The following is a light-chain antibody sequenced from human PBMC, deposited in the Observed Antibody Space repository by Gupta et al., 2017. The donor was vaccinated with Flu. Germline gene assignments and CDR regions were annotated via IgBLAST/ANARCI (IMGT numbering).Light chain of an antibody. CDR2: SSN. CDR1: SSNIGSNT. CDR3: VAWDDSVNGWV. V-gene: IGLV1-44*01. Sequence: SSSNIGSNTANWYQQLPGTAPKLLIYSSNQRLSGVPDRFSGSKSGTAVSLAISGLQSEDEADYYCVAWDDSVNGWVFGGGTKLTVL. J-gene: IGLJ3*02.